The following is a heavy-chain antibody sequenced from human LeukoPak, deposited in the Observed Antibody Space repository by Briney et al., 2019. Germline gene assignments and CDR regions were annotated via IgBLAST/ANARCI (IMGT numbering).Heavy chain of an antibody. Sequence: GGSLRLSCAASGFTVSSNEMSWVRQAPGRGLEWVANIHPEGNEKYHVESVKGRFTISRDNAENLLFLQMNGLRVEDTAVYYCARGDAFSGDHWGQGTLVTVSS. J-gene: IGHJ4*02. V-gene: IGHV3-7*04. CDR3: ARGDAFSGDH. CDR1: GFTVSSNE. CDR2: IHPEGNEK.